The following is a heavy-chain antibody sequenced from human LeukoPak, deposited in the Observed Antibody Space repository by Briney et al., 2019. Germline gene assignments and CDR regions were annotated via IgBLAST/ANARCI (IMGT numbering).Heavy chain of an antibody. V-gene: IGHV4-59*12. D-gene: IGHD1-20*01. CDR3: ARESNPRNWNDLGDYYYYYYMDV. J-gene: IGHJ6*03. CDR2: IYYSGST. CDR1: GGSISSYH. Sequence: PSETLSLTCTVSGGSISSYHWSWIRQPPGKGLECIGYIYYSGSTNYNPSLKSRVTISVDTSKNQFSLKVSSVTAADTAVYYCARESNPRNWNDLGDYYYYYYMDVWGKGTTVTISS.